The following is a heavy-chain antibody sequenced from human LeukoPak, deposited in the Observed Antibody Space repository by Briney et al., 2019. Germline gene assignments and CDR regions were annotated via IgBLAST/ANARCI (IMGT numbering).Heavy chain of an antibody. Sequence: GGSLRLSCAASGFTFSSYAMSWVRQAPGKGLEWVSAISGSGGSTYYADSVRGRFTISRDNSKNTLYLQMNSLRAEDTAVYYCAKDNPLDITRRGLDYWGQGTLVTVSS. CDR3: AKDNPLDITRRGLDY. CDR2: ISGSGGST. CDR1: GFTFSSYA. D-gene: IGHD2-2*03. J-gene: IGHJ4*02. V-gene: IGHV3-23*01.